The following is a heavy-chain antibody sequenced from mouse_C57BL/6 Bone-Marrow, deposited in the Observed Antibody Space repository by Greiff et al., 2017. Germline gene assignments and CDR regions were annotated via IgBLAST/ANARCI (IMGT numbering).Heavy chain of an antibody. D-gene: IGHD2-4*01. V-gene: IGHV1-9*01. CDR3: ARDYDYVWCAY. J-gene: IGHJ3*01. CDR1: GYTFTGYW. Sequence: VQLQQSGAELMKPGASVKLSCKATGYTFTGYWIAWVKQRPGHGLEWIGEILPGSGSTNYKEKFKGKATFTADTSSNAAYVQLSSLTAEDSAIYCCARDYDYVWCAYWGQGTLVTVSA. CDR2: ILPGSGST.